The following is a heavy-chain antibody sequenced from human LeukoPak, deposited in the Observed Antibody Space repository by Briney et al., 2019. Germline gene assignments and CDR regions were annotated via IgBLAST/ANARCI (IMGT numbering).Heavy chain of an antibody. CDR2: ITGSGDYT. Sequence: GGSLRLSCAASGFTFSGYAMTWVRQVPGKGLEWVSSITGSGDYTYYIDSVKGRFTISRGNSKNILYLQMNSLRGEDTALYYCAKDGLYYDGSAHVYYFDYWGQGTLVAVSS. V-gene: IGHV3-23*01. J-gene: IGHJ4*02. CDR3: AKDGLYYDGSAHVYYFDY. D-gene: IGHD3-22*01. CDR1: GFTFSGYA.